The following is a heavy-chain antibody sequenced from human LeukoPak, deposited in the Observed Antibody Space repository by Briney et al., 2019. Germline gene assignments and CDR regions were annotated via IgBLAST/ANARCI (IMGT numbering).Heavy chain of an antibody. CDR2: ISSSSSYI. CDR1: GFTFSSYS. CDR3: ARGRRYSGYEFDY. Sequence: GGSLRLSCAASGFTFSSYSMNWVRQAPGKGLEWVSSISSSSSYIYYADSVKGRFTISRDNAKNSLYLQMNSLRAEDTAVYYCARGRRYSGYEFDYWGQEPWSPSPQ. J-gene: IGHJ4*01. V-gene: IGHV3-21*01. D-gene: IGHD5-12*01.